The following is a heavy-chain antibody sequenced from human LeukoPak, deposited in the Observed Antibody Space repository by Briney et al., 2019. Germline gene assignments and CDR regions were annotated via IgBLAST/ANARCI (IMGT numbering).Heavy chain of an antibody. CDR2: IYSGGST. CDR3: ARDSPNKAGTGYYFDY. D-gene: IGHD6-13*01. CDR1: GFTFSSYA. J-gene: IGHJ4*02. V-gene: IGHV3-53*01. Sequence: PGGSLRLSCAASGFTFSSYAMSWVRQAPGKGLEWVSVIYSGGSTYYADSVKGRFTISRDNSKNTLYLQMNSLRAEDTAVYYCARDSPNKAGTGYYFDYWGQGTLVTVSS.